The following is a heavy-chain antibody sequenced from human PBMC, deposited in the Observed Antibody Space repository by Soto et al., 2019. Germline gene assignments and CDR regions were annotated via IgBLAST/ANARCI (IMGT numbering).Heavy chain of an antibody. CDR1: GYSFTSYW. Sequence: GESLKISCKGSGYSFTSYWISWVRQMPGKGLEWKGRIDLIVFFPNYSPSFKGHVTISADMFFSTAYLHWSSLKASDIALYYCARHSRAMIVVVPFDYWGQGTLVTVSS. J-gene: IGHJ4*02. CDR2: IDLIVFFP. D-gene: IGHD3-22*01. V-gene: IGHV5-10-1*01. CDR3: ARHSRAMIVVVPFDY.